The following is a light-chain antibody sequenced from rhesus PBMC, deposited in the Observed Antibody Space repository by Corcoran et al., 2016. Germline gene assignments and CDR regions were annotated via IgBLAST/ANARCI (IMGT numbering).Light chain of an antibody. Sequence: DIQMTQSPSSLSASVGDRVTITCRASQGISNWLAWYQQKPGKAPKLLIYREAHLETGVPSRFSGSGSGTDFTLTISSLQPEDIATYYCQQHDNSPYSFGQGTKVEIK. CDR3: QQHDNSPYS. CDR1: QGISNW. CDR2: REA. V-gene: IGKV1-69*01. J-gene: IGKJ2*01.